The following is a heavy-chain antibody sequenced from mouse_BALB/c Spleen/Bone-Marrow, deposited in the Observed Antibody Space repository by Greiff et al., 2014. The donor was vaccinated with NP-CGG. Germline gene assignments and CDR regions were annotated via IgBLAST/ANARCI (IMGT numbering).Heavy chain of an antibody. CDR2: IWAGGST. Sequence: VHLVESGPGLVAPSQSLSITCTVSGFSFTSYGVHWVRQPPGKGLEWLGVIWAGGSTNYNSALMSRLSISKDNSESQVFLKMNSLQIDDTAMYYCARSGLRRPAMDYWGQGTSVTVSS. V-gene: IGHV2-9*02. CDR3: ARSGLRRPAMDY. CDR1: GFSFTSYG. D-gene: IGHD2-4*01. J-gene: IGHJ4*01.